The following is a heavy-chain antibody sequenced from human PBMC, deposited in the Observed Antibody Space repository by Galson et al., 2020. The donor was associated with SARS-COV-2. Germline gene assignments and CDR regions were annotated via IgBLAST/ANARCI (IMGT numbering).Heavy chain of an antibody. Sequence: GGSLRLSCAASGFTFSSYAMHWVRQAPGKGLEWVAVISYDGSNKYYADSVKGRFTISRDNSKNTLYLQMNSLRAEDTAVYYCARAPGDNFDYWGQGTLVTVSS. D-gene: IGHD2-21*02. V-gene: IGHV3-30*04. J-gene: IGHJ4*02. CDR3: ARAPGDNFDY. CDR2: ISYDGSNK. CDR1: GFTFSSYA.